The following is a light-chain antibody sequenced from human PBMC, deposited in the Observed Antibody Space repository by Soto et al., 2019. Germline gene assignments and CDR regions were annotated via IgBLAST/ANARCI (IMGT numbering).Light chain of an antibody. Sequence: HSVSVTVVQPAAISCRSSLRLFFSEGNAYLHWFQQRLCQSPRRLFDNVYNRDSGVPDRFTGSGSGTDFKLEISRVEAEDVGMYYCMHSIDWPWTFGQGTKVEIK. CDR1: LRLFFSEGNAY. CDR3: MHSIDWPWT. V-gene: IGKV2-30*01. CDR2: NVY. J-gene: IGKJ1*01.